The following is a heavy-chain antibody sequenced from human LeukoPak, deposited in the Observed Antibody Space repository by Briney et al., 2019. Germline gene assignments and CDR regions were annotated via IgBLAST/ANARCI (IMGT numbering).Heavy chain of an antibody. CDR3: ARDMSKAVAGKFSYFFDY. CDR1: GYTFNTYA. J-gene: IGHJ4*02. CDR2: ISVNNGNT. D-gene: IGHD6-19*01. Sequence: ASVKVSCKASGYTFNTYAITWVRQAPGQGLEWMGWISVNNGNTNHLQKFQGRLTMTTDTSTSTAYMELRNLKSDDTAVYFCARDMSKAVAGKFSYFFDYWGQGTLVTVSS. V-gene: IGHV1-18*01.